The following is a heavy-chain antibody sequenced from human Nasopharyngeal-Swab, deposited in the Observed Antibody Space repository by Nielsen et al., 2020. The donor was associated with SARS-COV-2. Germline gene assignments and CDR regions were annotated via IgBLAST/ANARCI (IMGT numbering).Heavy chain of an antibody. CDR2: ISSSSSYI. D-gene: IGHD1-26*01. CDR3: ARGGGSYLHFDY. J-gene: IGHJ4*02. V-gene: IGHV3-21*01. CDR1: GFTFSRYG. Sequence: GASLQISCAASGFTFSRYGMHWVRQAPGKGLEWVSSISSSSSYIYYADSVKGRFTISRDNAKNSLYLQMNSLRAEDTAVYYCARGGGSYLHFDYWGQGTLVTVSS.